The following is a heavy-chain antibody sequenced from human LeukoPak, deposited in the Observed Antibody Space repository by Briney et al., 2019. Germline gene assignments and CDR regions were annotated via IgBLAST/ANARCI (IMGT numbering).Heavy chain of an antibody. CDR2: SNSGST. CDR1: SGSISSHY. V-gene: IGHV4-59*11. J-gene: IGHJ6*03. D-gene: IGHD3-22*01. Sequence: PSETLSLTCTVSSGSISSHYWSWIRQPQGRDWSGLGISNSGSTDYNPSLKSRVTISVDTSKNQFSLKLSSVTAADTAVYYCARGPHYHDSSGYSPYYYYYMDVWGKGTTVTVSS. CDR3: ARGPHYHDSSGYSPYYYYYMDV.